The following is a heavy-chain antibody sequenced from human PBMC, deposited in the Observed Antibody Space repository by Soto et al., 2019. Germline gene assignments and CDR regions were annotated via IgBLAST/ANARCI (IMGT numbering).Heavy chain of an antibody. CDR1: GGSFSGYY. D-gene: IGHD2-15*01. CDR3: ARVQAATEIDY. CDR2: INHSGST. J-gene: IGHJ4*02. Sequence: PSETLSLTCAVYGGSFSGYYWSWIRQPPGKGLEWIGEINHSGSTNYNPSLKSRVTISVDTSKNQFSLKLSSVTAADTAVYYCARVQAATEIDYWGQGTLVTVSS. V-gene: IGHV4-34*01.